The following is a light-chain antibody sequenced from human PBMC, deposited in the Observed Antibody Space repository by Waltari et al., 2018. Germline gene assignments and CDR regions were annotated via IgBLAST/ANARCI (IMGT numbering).Light chain of an antibody. CDR1: SVHSRNV. J-gene: IGLJ3*02. CDR3: QTGGHGTWV. CDR2: FKSYGSH. Sequence: LALTHSPSASAHPGAPVPLTCTLSSVHSRNVIEWLHQRLGKGTRKSMSTNSDGTYLQRPGKGRRYLMKFKSYGSHRKVHDIPDRFSASSSGTEYYLSISSLQSDDEADYYCQTGGHGTWVFDGGTKLTVL. V-gene: IGLV4-69*01.